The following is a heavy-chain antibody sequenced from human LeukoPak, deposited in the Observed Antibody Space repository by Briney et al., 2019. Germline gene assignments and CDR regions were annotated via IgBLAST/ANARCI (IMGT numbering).Heavy chain of an antibody. V-gene: IGHV5-51*01. CDR3: ARQAATAYDYFDY. Sequence: RLGESLKISCKGSRYSFSTHWIGWVRQMPGKGLEWMGIIYPGDSDTRYSPSFQGQVTISADKSIDTAYLQWSSLMASDTAMYYCARQAATAYDYFDYWGRGTLVAVSS. CDR2: IYPGDSDT. J-gene: IGHJ4*02. D-gene: IGHD1-1*01. CDR1: RYSFSTHW.